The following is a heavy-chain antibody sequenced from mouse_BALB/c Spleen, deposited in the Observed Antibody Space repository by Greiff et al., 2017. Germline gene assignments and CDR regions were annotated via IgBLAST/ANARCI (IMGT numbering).Heavy chain of an antibody. Sequence: EVHLVESGGGLVKPGGSLKLSCAASGFTFSSYAMSWVRQTPEKRLEWVATISSGGSYTYYPDSVKGRFTISRDNAKNTLYLQMSSLRSEDTAMYYCAREDDYEPLAYWGQGTLVTVSA. CDR1: GFTFSSYA. J-gene: IGHJ3*01. V-gene: IGHV5-9-3*01. CDR3: AREDDYEPLAY. CDR2: ISSGGSYT. D-gene: IGHD2-4*01.